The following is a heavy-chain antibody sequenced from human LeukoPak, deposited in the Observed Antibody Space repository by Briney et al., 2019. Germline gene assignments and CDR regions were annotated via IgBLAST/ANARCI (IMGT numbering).Heavy chain of an antibody. D-gene: IGHD2-15*01. CDR1: GYSFTSYW. J-gene: IGHJ6*02. V-gene: IGHV5-51*01. CDR3: ARQIQGVVPAYCSGGSCYDYYYYGMDV. Sequence: GESLKISCKGSGYSFTSYWIGWVRQMPGKGLEWMGIIYPGDSDTRYSPSFQGQVTISADKSISTAYLQWSSLKASDTAMYYCARQIQGVVPAYCSGGSCYDYYYYGMDVWGQGTTVTVSS. CDR2: IYPGDSDT.